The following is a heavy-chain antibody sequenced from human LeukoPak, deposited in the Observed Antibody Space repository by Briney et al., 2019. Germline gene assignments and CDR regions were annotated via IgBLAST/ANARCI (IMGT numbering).Heavy chain of an antibody. CDR1: GFTFSSYW. CDR3: ARVGGCLYYFDY. Sequence: PGGSLRLSCAASGFTFSSYWMHWVRQAPGKGLVWVSRINSDGSSTSYADSVKGRFTISRDNAKNTLYLQMNSLRAEDTAVYYCARVGGCLYYFDYWGQGTLVTVSS. D-gene: IGHD2-15*01. V-gene: IGHV3-74*01. CDR2: INSDGSST. J-gene: IGHJ4*02.